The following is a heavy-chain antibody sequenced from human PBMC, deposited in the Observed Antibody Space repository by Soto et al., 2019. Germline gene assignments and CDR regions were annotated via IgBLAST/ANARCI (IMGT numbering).Heavy chain of an antibody. J-gene: IGHJ6*04. Sequence: ASVKVSCKASGGTFSSYAISWVRQAPGQGLEWMGGIIPILGTANYAQKFQGRVTITADESTSTAYMELSSLRSEDTAVYYCATFTWIGENSGSDPWYYYYGMDVWRKGTTVTASS. CDR2: IIPILGTA. CDR1: GGTFSSYA. V-gene: IGHV1-69*13. D-gene: IGHD3-10*01. CDR3: ATFTWIGENSGSDPWYYYYGMDV.